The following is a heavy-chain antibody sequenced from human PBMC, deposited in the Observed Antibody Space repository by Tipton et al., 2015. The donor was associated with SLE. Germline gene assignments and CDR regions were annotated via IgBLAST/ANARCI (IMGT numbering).Heavy chain of an antibody. Sequence: GLVKPSETLSLTCTVSGGSISSSSYYWGWIRQPPGKGLEWIGSIYYSGTTYYNPSLKSRVTISVDTSKNQFSLKLSSVTAADTAVYYCARDLGHLWSKGYFDYWGQGTLVTVSS. CDR3: ARDLGHLWSKGYFDY. D-gene: IGHD5-18*01. CDR1: GGSISSSSYY. V-gene: IGHV4-39*07. J-gene: IGHJ4*02. CDR2: IYYSGTT.